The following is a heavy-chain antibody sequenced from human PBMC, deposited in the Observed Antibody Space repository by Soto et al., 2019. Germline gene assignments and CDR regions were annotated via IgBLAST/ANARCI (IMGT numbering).Heavy chain of an antibody. CDR2: IYYSGST. D-gene: IGHD5-18*01. CDR1: GGSISSYY. CDR3: ARGLGYSYVRGTYYYYYGMDV. J-gene: IGHJ6*02. Sequence: SETLSLTCTVSGGSISSYYWSWIRQPPGKGLEWIGYIYYSGSTNYNPSLKSRVTISVDTSKNQFSLKLSSVTAADTAVYYCARGLGYSYVRGTYYYYYGMDVWGQGTTVTVSS. V-gene: IGHV4-59*01.